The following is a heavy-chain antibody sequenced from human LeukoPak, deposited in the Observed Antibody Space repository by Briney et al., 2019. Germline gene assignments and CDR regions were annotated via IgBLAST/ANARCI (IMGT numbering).Heavy chain of an antibody. CDR3: ARDSALGYCSGGSCPLRGPDY. V-gene: IGHV1-69*04. D-gene: IGHD2-15*01. CDR1: GGTFSSYA. J-gene: IGHJ4*02. CDR2: IIPILGIA. Sequence: SVKVSCKASGGTFSSYAISWVRQAPGQWLEWMGRIIPILGIANYAQKFQGSVTITADKSTSTAYMELSSLRSEDTAVYYCARDSALGYCSGGSCPLRGPDYWGQGTLVSVSS.